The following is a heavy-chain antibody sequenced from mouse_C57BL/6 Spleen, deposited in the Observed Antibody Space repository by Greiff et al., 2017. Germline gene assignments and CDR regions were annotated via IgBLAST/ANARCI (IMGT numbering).Heavy chain of an antibody. D-gene: IGHD2-5*01. V-gene: IGHV5-15*01. Sequence: EVHLVESGGGLVQPGGSLKLSCAASGFTFSDYGMAWVRQAPRKGPEWVAFISNLAYSIYYADTVTGRFTISRENAKNTLYLEMSSLRSEDTAMYYCARPDSNYWYFDVWGTGTTVTVSS. CDR2: ISNLAYSI. CDR3: ARPDSNYWYFDV. CDR1: GFTFSDYG. J-gene: IGHJ1*03.